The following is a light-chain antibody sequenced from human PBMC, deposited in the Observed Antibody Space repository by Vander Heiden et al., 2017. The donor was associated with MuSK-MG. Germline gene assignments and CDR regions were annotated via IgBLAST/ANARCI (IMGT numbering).Light chain of an antibody. CDR1: NSNIGSNS. Sequence: QSVLTQPPSVSGTPGQRVAVPCSGSNSNIGSNSVNWFQQFPGAAPKLLIYFNNRRPSGVPDRLSGSKSGTSASLAISGLRSEDEADYYCAAWDDSLNGWVFGGGTKLTVL. V-gene: IGLV1-44*01. CDR2: FNN. J-gene: IGLJ3*02. CDR3: AAWDDSLNGWV.